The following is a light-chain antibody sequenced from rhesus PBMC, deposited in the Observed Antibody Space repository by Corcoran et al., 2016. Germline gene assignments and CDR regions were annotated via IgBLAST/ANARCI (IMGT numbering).Light chain of an antibody. CDR3: QHNYVTPFT. CDR1: ENVNNY. CDR2: KAS. J-gene: IGKJ3*01. Sequence: DIQMTQSPSSLSASVVDRVTITCRTSENVNNYLNWYQQKPGKAPKLLIYKASTLQSGVPSRFSGSGSGTDYTFTISSLQPEDVATYYCQHNYVTPFTFGPGTKLDIK. V-gene: IGKV1-74*01.